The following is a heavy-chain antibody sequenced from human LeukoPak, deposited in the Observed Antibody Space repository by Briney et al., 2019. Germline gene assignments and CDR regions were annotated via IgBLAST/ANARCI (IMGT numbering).Heavy chain of an antibody. D-gene: IGHD3-22*01. CDR3: ARAGGVDYYDSSGYYYGAAQFDY. J-gene: IGHJ4*02. V-gene: IGHV4-59*01. CDR1: GGSISSYY. Sequence: ASETLSLTCTVSGGSISSYYWSWIRQPPGKGLEWIGYIYYSGSTNYNPSLKSRVTISVDTSKNQFSLKLSSVTAADTAVYYCARAGGVDYYDSSGYYYGAAQFDYWGQGTLVTVSS. CDR2: IYYSGST.